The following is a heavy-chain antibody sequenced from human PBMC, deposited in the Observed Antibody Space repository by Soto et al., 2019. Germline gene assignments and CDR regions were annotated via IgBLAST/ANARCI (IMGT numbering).Heavy chain of an antibody. D-gene: IGHD1-26*01. CDR1: GGSFSGYY. CDR3: ARVSLHYRYYMDV. Sequence: QVQLQQWGAGLLKPSETLSLTCAVYGGSFSGYYWSWIRQPPGKGLEWIGEINHSGSTNYNPSLNSRVTISVDTSKNQFSLKLSSVTAADTAVYYCARVSLHYRYYMDVWGKGTTVTVSS. V-gene: IGHV4-34*01. J-gene: IGHJ6*03. CDR2: INHSGST.